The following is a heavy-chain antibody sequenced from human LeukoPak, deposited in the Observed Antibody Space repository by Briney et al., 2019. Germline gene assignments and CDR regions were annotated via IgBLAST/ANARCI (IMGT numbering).Heavy chain of an antibody. J-gene: IGHJ3*02. CDR2: INWNGGST. Sequence: GGSLRLSCAASGFTFGNYGMSWVRQAPGKGLEWFSGINWNGGSTGYADSVEGRFTISRDNAKNSLYLQMNSLRAEDTAVYYCARAKRNAFDIWGQGTMVTVSS. CDR1: GFTFGNYG. CDR3: ARAKRNAFDI. V-gene: IGHV3-20*04.